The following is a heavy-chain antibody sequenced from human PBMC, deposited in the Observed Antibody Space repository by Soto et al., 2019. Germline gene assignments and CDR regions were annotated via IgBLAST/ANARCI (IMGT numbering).Heavy chain of an antibody. CDR1: GFTFSSYA. J-gene: IGHJ4*02. CDR2: ISGSGGST. CDR3: AKDLLHYDFWSGYHYYFDY. Sequence: GGSLRLSCAASGFTFSSYAMSWVRQAPGKGLEWVSAISGSGGSTYYADSVKGRFTISRDNSKNTLYLQMNSLRAEDTAVYYCAKDLLHYDFWSGYHYYFDYLGQGTLVTVSS. D-gene: IGHD3-3*01. V-gene: IGHV3-23*01.